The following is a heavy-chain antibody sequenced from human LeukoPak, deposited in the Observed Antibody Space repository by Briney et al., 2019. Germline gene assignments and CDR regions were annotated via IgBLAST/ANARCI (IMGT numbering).Heavy chain of an antibody. J-gene: IGHJ3*02. CDR1: GYTFTSYD. CDR2: MNPNSGNT. Sequence: GASVKVSCKASGYTFTSYDINWVRQATGQGLEWMGWMNPNSGNTGYAQKFQGRVTITRNTSISTAYIELSSLRSEDTAVYYCARGYCSGGSCYSYDDAFDIWGQGTMVTVSS. V-gene: IGHV1-8*03. D-gene: IGHD2-15*01. CDR3: ARGYCSGGSCYSYDDAFDI.